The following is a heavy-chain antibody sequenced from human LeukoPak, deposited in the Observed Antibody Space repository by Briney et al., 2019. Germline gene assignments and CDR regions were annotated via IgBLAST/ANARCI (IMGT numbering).Heavy chain of an antibody. CDR3: ARSHGSGSLDV. J-gene: IGHJ4*02. D-gene: IGHD3-22*01. V-gene: IGHV5-51*01. CDR2: IYPGDSDA. Sequence: ESLTISCKTSGYNFTTSWIGWVRQMSGKGLEWMGIIYPGDSDARYSPSFQGQVTFSADKSITTAYLQWNSLKASDTAMYYCARSHGSGSLDVWGQGTLVTVSS. CDR1: GYNFTTSW.